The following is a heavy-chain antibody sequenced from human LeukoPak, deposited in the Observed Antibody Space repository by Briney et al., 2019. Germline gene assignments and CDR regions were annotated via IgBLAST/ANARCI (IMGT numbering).Heavy chain of an antibody. CDR3: ARSYSSGWYSYYYYGMDV. D-gene: IGHD6-19*01. CDR1: GYTFTSYA. CDR2: INAGNGNT. V-gene: IGHV1-3*01. J-gene: IGHJ6*02. Sequence: ASVKVSCKASGYTFTSYAMHWVRQAPGQRLEWMGWINAGNGNTKYSQKFQGRVTITRGTSASTAYMELSSLRSEDTAVYYCARSYSSGWYSYYYYGMDVWGQGTTVTVSS.